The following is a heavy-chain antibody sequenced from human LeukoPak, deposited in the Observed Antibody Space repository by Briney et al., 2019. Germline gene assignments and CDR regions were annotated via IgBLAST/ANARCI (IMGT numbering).Heavy chain of an antibody. Sequence: PSETLSLTCTVSGGSISSSSYYWGWIRQPPGKGLEWIGSIYYSGSTYYNPSLKSRVTISVYTSKNQFSLKLSSVTAADTAVYYCARQWELLIGWFDPWGQGTLVTVSS. D-gene: IGHD1-26*01. CDR2: IYYSGST. CDR3: ARQWELLIGWFDP. V-gene: IGHV4-39*01. CDR1: GGSISSSSYY. J-gene: IGHJ5*02.